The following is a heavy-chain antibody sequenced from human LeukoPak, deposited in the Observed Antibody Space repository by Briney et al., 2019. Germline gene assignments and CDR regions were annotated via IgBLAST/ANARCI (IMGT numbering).Heavy chain of an antibody. Sequence: SVKVSCKASGGTFSSYAISWVRQAPGQGLEWKGGIIPIFGTANYAQKFQGRVTITTDESTSTAYMELSSLRSEDTAVYYCARENEYSSSSEDYYYYMDVWGKGTTVTVSS. D-gene: IGHD6-6*01. J-gene: IGHJ6*03. CDR1: GGTFSSYA. CDR3: ARENEYSSSSEDYYYYMDV. CDR2: IIPIFGTA. V-gene: IGHV1-69*05.